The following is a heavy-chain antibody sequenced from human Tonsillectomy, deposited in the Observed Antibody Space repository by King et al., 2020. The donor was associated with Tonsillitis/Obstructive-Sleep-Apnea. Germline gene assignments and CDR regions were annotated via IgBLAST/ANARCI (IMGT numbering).Heavy chain of an antibody. CDR2: MKSKTDGGTT. D-gene: IGHD6-13*01. J-gene: IGHJ4*02. Sequence: VQLVESGGGLVKPGGSLRLSCAASGFTFSNAWMSWVRQAPGKGLEWVGRMKSKTDGGTTDYAAPGKGRFTISRDDSKNTLYLQMNSPKTDDTAVYYCTPRGYSSRTGWGQGTLVTVSS. V-gene: IGHV3-15*01. CDR3: TPRGYSSRTG. CDR1: GFTFSNAW.